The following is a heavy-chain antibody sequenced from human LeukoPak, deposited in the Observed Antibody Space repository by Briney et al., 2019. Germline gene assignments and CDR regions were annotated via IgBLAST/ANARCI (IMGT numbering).Heavy chain of an antibody. Sequence: PGGSLRLSCAASGFTFSSYGMHWVRQAPGKGLEWVSSISSSSSYIYYADSVKGRFTISRDNAKNSLYLQMNSLRAEDTAVYYCARGGYSGYDYFVWFDYWGQGTLVTVSS. V-gene: IGHV3-21*01. J-gene: IGHJ4*02. D-gene: IGHD5-12*01. CDR3: ARGGYSGYDYFVWFDY. CDR2: ISSSSSYI. CDR1: GFTFSSYG.